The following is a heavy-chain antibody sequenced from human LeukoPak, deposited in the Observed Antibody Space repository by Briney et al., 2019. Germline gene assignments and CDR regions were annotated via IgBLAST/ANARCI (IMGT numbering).Heavy chain of an antibody. D-gene: IGHD3-9*01. Sequence: ASVKVSCKASGYTFTSYQIHWVRQAPGQGLEWMGWIYPKSGGTNSAQKFQGRVTMTRDTSISTAYMELSRLRFDDTAVYYCARVSTSGYRDWLDPWGQGTLVTVSS. V-gene: IGHV1-2*02. CDR2: IYPKSGGT. CDR3: ARVSTSGYRDWLDP. CDR1: GYTFTSYQ. J-gene: IGHJ5*02.